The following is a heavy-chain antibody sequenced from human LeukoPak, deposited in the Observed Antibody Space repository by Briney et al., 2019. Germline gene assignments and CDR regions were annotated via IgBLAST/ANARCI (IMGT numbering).Heavy chain of an antibody. CDR3: ARGPHDILTGQDAFDI. J-gene: IGHJ3*02. CDR1: GGTFSSYA. Sequence: SVKVSCKASGGTFSSYAISWVRQAPGQGLEWMGGIIPIFGTANYAQKFQGRVTITTDESTSTAYMELSSLRSEDAAVYYCARGPHDILTGQDAFDIWGQGTMVTVSS. CDR2: IIPIFGTA. V-gene: IGHV1-69*05. D-gene: IGHD3-9*01.